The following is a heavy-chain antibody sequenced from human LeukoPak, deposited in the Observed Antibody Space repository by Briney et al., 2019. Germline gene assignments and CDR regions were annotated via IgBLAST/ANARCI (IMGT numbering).Heavy chain of an antibody. CDR2: IRYDGSNK. CDR3: AKDSGRGARSAFDY. CDR1: GFTFSSYA. V-gene: IGHV3-30*02. D-gene: IGHD1-26*01. Sequence: GGSLRLSCAASGFTFSSYAMHWVRQAPGKGLEWVAFIRYDGSNKYYADSVKGRFTISRDNSKNTLYLQMNSLRAEDTAVYYCAKDSGRGARSAFDYWGQGTLVTVSS. J-gene: IGHJ4*02.